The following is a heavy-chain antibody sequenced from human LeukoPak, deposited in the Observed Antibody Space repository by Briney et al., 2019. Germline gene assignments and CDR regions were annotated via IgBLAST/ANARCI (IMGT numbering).Heavy chain of an antibody. J-gene: IGHJ4*02. D-gene: IGHD3-3*01. CDR2: IYHNGST. CDR1: GYSISSGYY. CDR3: ATDFWSGTNIIDY. V-gene: IGHV4-38-2*02. Sequence: SETLSLTCTVSGYSISSGYYRGWIRQPPGKGLEWIGNIYHNGSTDYNPSLKSRVTISVDTSKNQFSLKLSSVTAADTAVYYCATDFWSGTNIIDYWGQGTLVTVSS.